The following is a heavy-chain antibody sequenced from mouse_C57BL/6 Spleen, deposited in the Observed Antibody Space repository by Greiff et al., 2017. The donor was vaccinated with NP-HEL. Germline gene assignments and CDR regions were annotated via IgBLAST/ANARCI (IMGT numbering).Heavy chain of an antibody. D-gene: IGHD1-1*01. CDR1: GYAFSSYW. CDR3: ARWGTVVATDY. CDR2: IYPGDGDT. Sequence: VQLQESGAELVKPGASVKISCKASGYAFSSYWMNWVKQRPGKGLEWIGQIYPGDGDTNYNGKFKGKATLTADKSSSTAYMQLSSLTSEDSAVYFCARWGTVVATDYWGQGTTLTVSS. V-gene: IGHV1-80*01. J-gene: IGHJ2*01.